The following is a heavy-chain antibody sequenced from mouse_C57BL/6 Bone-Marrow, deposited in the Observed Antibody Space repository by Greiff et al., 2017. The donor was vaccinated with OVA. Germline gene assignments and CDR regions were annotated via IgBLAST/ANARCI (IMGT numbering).Heavy chain of an antibody. D-gene: IGHD1-1*01. J-gene: IGHJ2*01. V-gene: IGHV1-81*01. CDR2: IYPRSGNT. CDR3: ASPYYGSSGY. Sequence: VKLQESGAELARPGASVKLSCKASGYTFTSYGISWVKQRTGQGLEWIGEIYPRSGNTYYNEKFKGKATLTADKSSSTAYMELRSLTSEDSAVYLCASPYYGSSGYWGQGTTLTVSS. CDR1: GYTFTSYG.